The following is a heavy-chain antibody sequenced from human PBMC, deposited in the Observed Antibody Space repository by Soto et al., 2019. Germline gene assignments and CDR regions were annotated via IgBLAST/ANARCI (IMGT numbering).Heavy chain of an antibody. CDR2: LYDVDGT. D-gene: IGHD6-13*01. J-gene: IGHJ3*02. CDR1: GFTVSGKKY. V-gene: IGHV3-53*01. CDR3: ASWQLQEHAYDI. Sequence: GGSLRLSCAAFGFTVSGKKYVAWVRQPPGKGLEWVSALYDVDGTYYADSVKGRFTTSSDSSRTIVYLQIHSLRPDDTAVYFCASWQLQEHAYDIWGQGTTVTVPS.